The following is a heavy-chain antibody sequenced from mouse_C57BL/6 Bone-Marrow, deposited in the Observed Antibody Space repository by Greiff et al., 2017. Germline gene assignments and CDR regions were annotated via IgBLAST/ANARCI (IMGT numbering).Heavy chain of an antibody. Sequence: QVQLQQPGAELVKPGASVKLSCTASGYTFTSYWMHWVKQRPGQGLEWIGMIHPNSGSTNYNEKFKSKATLTVDKSSSTAYMQLSSLTSEDSAVYYCARSYYGYDGAWFAYWGQGTLVTVSA. V-gene: IGHV1-64*01. D-gene: IGHD2-9*01. CDR1: GYTFTSYW. CDR2: IHPNSGST. CDR3: ARSYYGYDGAWFAY. J-gene: IGHJ3*01.